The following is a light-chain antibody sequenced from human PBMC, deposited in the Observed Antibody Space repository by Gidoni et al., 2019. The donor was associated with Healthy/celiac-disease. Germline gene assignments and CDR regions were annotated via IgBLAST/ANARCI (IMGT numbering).Light chain of an antibody. CDR1: SSNIGAGYD. CDR2: GNS. CDR3: QSYDSSLSGSV. Sequence: QAVLTPPPSVSGAPGQRVTISCTGSSSNIGAGYDVHWSQPLPGTAPKLLIYGNSNRPSGVPYRFSGSKSGTSASLAITGLQAEDEAYYYCQSYDSSLSGSVLGGGTKLTVL. J-gene: IGLJ2*01. V-gene: IGLV1-40*01.